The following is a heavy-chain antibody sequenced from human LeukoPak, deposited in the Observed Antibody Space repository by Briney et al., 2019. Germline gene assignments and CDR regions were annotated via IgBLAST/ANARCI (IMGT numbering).Heavy chain of an antibody. CDR2: IYTGGST. Sequence: KPSETLSLTCTVSGGSISSYYWSSIRQPAGKGLEWIGRIYTGGSTSYNPSLKTRVTMSVDTSKNQFSLNLNSVTAADTAVYYCASQRAVAGIFFDYWGQGTLVTVSS. CDR3: ASQRAVAGIFFDY. D-gene: IGHD6-13*01. V-gene: IGHV4-4*07. J-gene: IGHJ4*02. CDR1: GGSISSYY.